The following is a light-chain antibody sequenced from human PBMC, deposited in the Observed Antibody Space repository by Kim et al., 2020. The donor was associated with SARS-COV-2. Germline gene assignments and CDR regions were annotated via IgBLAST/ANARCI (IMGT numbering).Light chain of an antibody. CDR1: NIVTKN. Sequence: SYELTQPLSVSVALGQTARITCGGNNIVTKNVHWYQQKPGQSPVLVMYRDTNRPSGIPERFSGSNSRNTATLTISRAQAGDEADYYCQVWDSSTWVFGGGTQLTVL. CDR3: QVWDSSTWV. J-gene: IGLJ3*02. V-gene: IGLV3-9*01. CDR2: RDT.